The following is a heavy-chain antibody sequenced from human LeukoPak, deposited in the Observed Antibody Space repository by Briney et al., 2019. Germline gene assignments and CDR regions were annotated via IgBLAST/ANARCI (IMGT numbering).Heavy chain of an antibody. D-gene: IGHD6-19*01. J-gene: IGHJ3*02. CDR2: IRSKANNYAT. CDR3: ARDTGSGWYGDAFDI. CDR1: GFTFSGSV. V-gene: IGHV3-73*01. Sequence: GGSLRLSCAASGFTFSGSVMHWVRQASGKGLEWVGRIRSKANNYATAYVASVKGRFTISRDNAKNSLYLQMNSLRAEDTAVYYCARDTGSGWYGDAFDIWGQGTMVTVSS.